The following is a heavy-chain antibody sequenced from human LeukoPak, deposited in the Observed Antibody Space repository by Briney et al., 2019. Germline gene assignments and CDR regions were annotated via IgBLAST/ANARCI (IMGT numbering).Heavy chain of an antibody. CDR2: INHSGST. D-gene: IGHD2-2*02. J-gene: IGHJ4*02. CDR3: ARGDLLYGY. CDR1: GGSFSGYY. Sequence: PSETLSLTCAVYGGSFSGYYWNWIRQPPGKGLEWIGEINHSGSTNYNPSLKSRVTMSVGTSKNQFSLKLSSVTAADTAVYYCARGDLLYGYWGQGTLVTVSS. V-gene: IGHV4-34*01.